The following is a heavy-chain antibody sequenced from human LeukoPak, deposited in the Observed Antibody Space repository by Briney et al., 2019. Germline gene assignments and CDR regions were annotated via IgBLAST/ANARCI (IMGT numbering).Heavy chain of an antibody. Sequence: GGSLRLSCTASGFTFSNYAMTWVRQAPGKGLEWVSSISGTGGRTYSADSVRGRFTISRDNSKNTLYLQMKNLRVEHTAVYYCAKGLHGGVGYGVDVWGQGTTVSVSS. J-gene: IGHJ6*02. D-gene: IGHD3-16*01. CDR2: ISGTGGRT. CDR1: GFTFSNYA. V-gene: IGHV3-23*01. CDR3: AKGLHGGVGYGVDV.